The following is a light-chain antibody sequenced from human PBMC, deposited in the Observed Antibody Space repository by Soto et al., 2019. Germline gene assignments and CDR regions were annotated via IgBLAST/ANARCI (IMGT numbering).Light chain of an antibody. CDR1: QVMSSW. CDR3: QQTDTLPST. J-gene: IGKJ5*01. Sequence: DLQMTQSPSSVSAAVGERVTITCRASQVMSSWLAWYQQKPGKAPKLLIFAASTLQSGVPSRFSGSGSRTYFTLTITSLQPEDIGTYYCQQTDTLPSTFGQGTRLEIK. V-gene: IGKV1D-12*01. CDR2: AAS.